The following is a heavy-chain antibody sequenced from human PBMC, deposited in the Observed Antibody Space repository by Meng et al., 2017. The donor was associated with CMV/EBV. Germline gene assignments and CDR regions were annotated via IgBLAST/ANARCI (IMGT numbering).Heavy chain of an antibody. J-gene: IGHJ4*02. D-gene: IGHD3-22*01. CDR3: ARDGVVVTVDY. V-gene: IGHV3-21*01. CDR1: GFAFSIYS. CDR2: ISSSSSYI. Sequence: PLVGSGVGLVKPGWALSLSGASSGFAFSIYSMNWVRQAPGKGLEWVSSISSSSSYIYYADSVKGRFTISRDNAKNSLYLQMNSLRAEDTAVYYCARDGVVVTVDYWGQGTLVTVSS.